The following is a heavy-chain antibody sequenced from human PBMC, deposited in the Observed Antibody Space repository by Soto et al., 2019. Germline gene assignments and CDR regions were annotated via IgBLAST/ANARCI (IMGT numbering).Heavy chain of an antibody. J-gene: IGHJ4*02. CDR2: IKQDGSEK. V-gene: IGHV3-7*01. CDR1: GFTFSSYW. CDR3: ARDDELELLSFDY. D-gene: IGHD1-7*01. Sequence: EVQLVESGGGLVQPGGSLRLSCAASGFTFSSYWMSWVRQAPGKGLEWVANIKQDGSEKYYVDSVKGRFTISRDNAKNSLYLQMNRLRAEDTAVYYCARDDELELLSFDYWGQGTLVTVSS.